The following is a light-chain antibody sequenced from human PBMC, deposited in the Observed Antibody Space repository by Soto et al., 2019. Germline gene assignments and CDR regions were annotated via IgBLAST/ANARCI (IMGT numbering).Light chain of an antibody. J-gene: IGLJ1*01. CDR2: EVN. Sequence: QSVLTQPASVSGSPGQSITISCTGTSSDVGSHSLVSWYQQHPGKAPKLIIYEVNKRPSGVSNRFSGSKSGNTASLTIFGLQTEDEADYYCFSFAGSGTSVFWTGPKVTVL. V-gene: IGLV2-23*02. CDR1: SSDVGSHSL. CDR3: FSFAGSGTSV.